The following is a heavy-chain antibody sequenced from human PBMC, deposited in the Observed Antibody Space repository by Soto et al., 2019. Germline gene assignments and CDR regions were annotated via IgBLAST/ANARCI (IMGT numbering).Heavy chain of an antibody. V-gene: IGHV3-23*01. J-gene: IGHJ2*01. CDR1: GFTFSSYA. CDR2: ISGSGGST. CDR3: AKGGDYDFWSGYYRNWYFDL. D-gene: IGHD3-3*01. Sequence: EVQLLESGGGLVQPGGSLRLSCAASGFTFSSYAMSWVRQAPGKGLEWVSAISGSGGSTYYADSVKGRFTISRDNSKNTLYLQMNSLRAEDTAVYYCAKGGDYDFWSGYYRNWYFDLWGRGTLVTVSS.